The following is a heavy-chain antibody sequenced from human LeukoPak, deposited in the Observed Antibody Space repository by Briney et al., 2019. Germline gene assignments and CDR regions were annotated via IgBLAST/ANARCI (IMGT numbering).Heavy chain of an antibody. V-gene: IGHV4-38-2*01. CDR2: IYHSGST. CDR3: ARAPGEQWLVRRTHFDY. CDR1: GYSISRGYY. D-gene: IGHD6-19*01. J-gene: IGHJ4*02. Sequence: KTSETLPLTCAVSGYSISRGYYWGWILQPPGKGLEWIVSIYHSGSTYYNPSLKSRVTISVDTSKNQSSPKLSSVTAADTAVYYCARAPGEQWLVRRTHFDYWGQGTLVTVSS.